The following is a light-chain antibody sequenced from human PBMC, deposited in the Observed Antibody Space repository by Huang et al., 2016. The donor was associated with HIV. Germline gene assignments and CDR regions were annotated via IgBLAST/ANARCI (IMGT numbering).Light chain of an antibody. J-gene: IGKJ4*01. CDR1: QSVSTN. CDR2: GTS. Sequence: EIVMTQSPATLSVSPGERATLSCRASQSVSTNLAWYQQKAGQAPRLLRYGTSTRATGGPARFSGSGSGTEFTLTISSLQSEDFAVYYCQQYNNWPPLTFGGGTRVEIK. V-gene: IGKV3-15*01. CDR3: QQYNNWPPLT.